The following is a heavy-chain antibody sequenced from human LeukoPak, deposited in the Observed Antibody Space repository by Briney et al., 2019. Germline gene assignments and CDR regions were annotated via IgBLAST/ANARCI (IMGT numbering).Heavy chain of an antibody. CDR2: IYYSGST. D-gene: IGHD5-18*01. J-gene: IGHJ4*02. CDR3: ARYLRGYSYGFDY. CDR1: GGSISSYY. Sequence: SETLSLTCTVSGGSISSYYWRWIRQPPGKGLEWIGYIYYSGSTNYNLSLKSRVTISVDTSKKQFSLKLSSLTAADTAVYYCARYLRGYSYGFDYWGQGTLVTVSS. V-gene: IGHV4-59*01.